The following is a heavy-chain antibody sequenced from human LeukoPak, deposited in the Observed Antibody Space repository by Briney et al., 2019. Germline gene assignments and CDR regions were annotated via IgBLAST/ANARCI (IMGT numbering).Heavy chain of an antibody. V-gene: IGHV3-23*01. J-gene: IGHJ6*03. D-gene: IGHD6-19*01. CDR1: GFAFSSFA. CDR2: INGGGNTT. Sequence: GGSLRLSCAASGFAFSSFAMGWVRQPPGKGLDWLSTINGGGNTTFYSDSVKGRFTISRDNSKNTLYLHMDSLRPDDTATYYCTKELHVAVAVADYYYFYMDVWGRGTAVTVSS. CDR3: TKELHVAVAVADYYYFYMDV.